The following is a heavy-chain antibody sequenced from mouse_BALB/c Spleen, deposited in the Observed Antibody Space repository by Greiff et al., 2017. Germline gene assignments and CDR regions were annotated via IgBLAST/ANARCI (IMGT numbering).Heavy chain of an antibody. V-gene: IGHV2-9*02. J-gene: IGHJ3*01. CDR1: GFSLTSYG. Sequence: VQGVESGPGLVAPSQSLSITCTVSGFSLTSYGVHWVRQPPGKGLEWLGVIWAGGSTNYNSALMSRLSISKDNSKSQVFLKMNSLQTDDTAMYYCARDRGAWFAYWGQGTLVTVSA. CDR2: IWAGGST. D-gene: IGHD3-3*01. CDR3: ARDRGAWFAY.